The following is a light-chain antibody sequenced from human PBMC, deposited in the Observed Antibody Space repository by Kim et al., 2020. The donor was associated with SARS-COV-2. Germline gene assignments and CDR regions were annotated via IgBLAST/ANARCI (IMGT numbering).Light chain of an antibody. CDR3: KQYGSSPPWT. V-gene: IGKV3-20*01. CDR2: GAS. CDR1: QSVNNNY. J-gene: IGKJ1*01. Sequence: EIVLTQSPGSLSLSPGERATLSCRASQSVNNNYIAWYQQKPGQAPRRRIYGASSRADGIPDRFSGSGSGTDFTLTISSLEPEDFAIYYCKQYGSSPPWTFGQGAKIDIK.